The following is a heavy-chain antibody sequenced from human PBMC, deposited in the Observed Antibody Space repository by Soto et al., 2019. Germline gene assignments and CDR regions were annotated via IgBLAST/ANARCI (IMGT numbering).Heavy chain of an antibody. Sequence: GSLGLSCTASGVPFSSYAIIWVRQAPGTGLEWVSALSGSGDSTYYADSVKGRFSISRDNSKNTLYLQMNSLRAEDTAVYYCAKDQKDWGQGTLVTGSS. J-gene: IGHJ4*02. V-gene: IGHV3-23*01. CDR2: LSGSGDST. CDR1: GVPFSSYA. CDR3: AKDQKD.